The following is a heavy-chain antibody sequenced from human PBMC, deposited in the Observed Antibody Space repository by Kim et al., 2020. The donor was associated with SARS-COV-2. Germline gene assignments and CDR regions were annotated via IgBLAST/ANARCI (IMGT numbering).Heavy chain of an antibody. Sequence: YYSGSTYYNPSLKSRVTISVDTSKNQFSLKLSSVTAADTAVYYCARALRVWGKGTTVTVSS. J-gene: IGHJ6*04. V-gene: IGHV4-31*02. CDR3: ARALRV. CDR2: YYSGST.